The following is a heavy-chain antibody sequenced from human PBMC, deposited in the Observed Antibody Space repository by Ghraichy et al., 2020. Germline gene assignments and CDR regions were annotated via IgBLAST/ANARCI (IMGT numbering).Heavy chain of an antibody. Sequence: GGSLRLSCAASGLTFSSYWMSWVRQAPGKGLEWVANIKQDGSEKYYVDSVKGRFTISRDNAKNSLYLQMNSLRAEDTAVYYCCRYSSGWLDYWGQGTLVTVSS. D-gene: IGHD6-19*01. CDR2: IKQDGSEK. CDR1: GLTFSSYW. CDR3: CRYSSGWLDY. V-gene: IGHV3-7*03. J-gene: IGHJ4*02.